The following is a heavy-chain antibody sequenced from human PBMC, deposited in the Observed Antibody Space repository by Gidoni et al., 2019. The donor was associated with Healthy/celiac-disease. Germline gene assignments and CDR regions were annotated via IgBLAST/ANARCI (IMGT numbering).Heavy chain of an antibody. V-gene: IGHV3-30-3*01. CDR1: GFTSSSYA. D-gene: IGHD3-10*01. CDR2: ISSDGSNK. CDR3: ARVRQIWFGEPKPYYYYYYGMDV. Sequence: QVQLVESGGGVVQPGRSRRLPCAASGFTSSSYAMHWVRQAHGKGLEGVAVISSDGSNKYYADSVKGRFTISRDNSKNTLYLQMNSLRAEDTAVYYCARVRQIWFGEPKPYYYYYYGMDVWGQGTTVTVSS. J-gene: IGHJ6*02.